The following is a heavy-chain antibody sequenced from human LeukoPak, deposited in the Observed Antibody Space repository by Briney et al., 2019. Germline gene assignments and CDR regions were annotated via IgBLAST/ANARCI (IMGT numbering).Heavy chain of an antibody. CDR3: AKDPNGDYVGAFDS. Sequence: GGSLRLSCGASGFTFSANALSWVRQAPGKGLEWVSTIYDGGSNTNYADSVKGRFTISRDNSKNTLYLQMNSLRAEDTAVYYCAKDPNGDYVGAFDSWGQGTMVTVSS. D-gene: IGHD4-17*01. J-gene: IGHJ3*02. CDR1: GFTFSANA. V-gene: IGHV3-23*01. CDR2: IYDGGSNT.